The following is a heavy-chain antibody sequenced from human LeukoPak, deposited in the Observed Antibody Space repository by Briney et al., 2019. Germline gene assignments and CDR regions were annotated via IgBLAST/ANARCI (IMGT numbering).Heavy chain of an antibody. J-gene: IGHJ4*02. V-gene: IGHV4-4*07. CDR2: IYTSGST. CDR1: GGSTSSYY. CDR3: ARGGTSGWYPYYFDY. Sequence: SETLSLTCTVSGGSTSSYYWSWIRQPAGKGLEWIGRIYTSGSTNYNPSLKSRVTMSVDTSKNQFSLKLSSVTAADTAVYYCARGGTSGWYPYYFDYWGQGTLVTVSS. D-gene: IGHD6-19*01.